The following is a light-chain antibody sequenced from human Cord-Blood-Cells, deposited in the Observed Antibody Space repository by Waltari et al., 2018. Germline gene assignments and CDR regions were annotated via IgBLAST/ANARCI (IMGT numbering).Light chain of an antibody. CDR2: DAY. CDR1: QSISSK. J-gene: IGKJ1*01. CDR3: QQYNSYST. Sequence: DIQMTQSPSTMSASVGERVTITCRASQSISSKVAWYQQKQGKAPKLLIYDAYSLESGVPSRFSVSGSETEFTLTINSLQPDDFATYYCQQYNSYSTFSQGTKVKIK. V-gene: IGKV1-5*01.